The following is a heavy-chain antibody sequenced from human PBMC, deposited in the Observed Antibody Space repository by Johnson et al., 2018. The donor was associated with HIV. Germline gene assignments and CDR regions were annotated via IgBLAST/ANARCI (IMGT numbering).Heavy chain of an antibody. V-gene: IGHV3-53*01. J-gene: IGHJ3*01. Sequence: MQLVESGGGLIQPGGSLRLSCAASGFTISSNYMSWVRQAPGKGLEWVSVMYSDGRTFYADSVKGRFTISRDNAKNSLSLQMNSLRAEDTALYYCARGWGGQRPFWGQGTMVTVSS. CDR2: MYSDGRT. CDR3: ARGWGGQRPF. CDR1: GFTISSNY. D-gene: IGHD3-16*01.